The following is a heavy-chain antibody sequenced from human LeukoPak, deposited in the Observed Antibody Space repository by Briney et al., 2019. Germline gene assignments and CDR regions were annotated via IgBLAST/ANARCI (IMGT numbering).Heavy chain of an antibody. CDR1: GYTFTSYY. CDR3: ASPRIGSSWSFDY. Sequence: ASVKVSCKASGYTFTSYYMHWVRQAPGQGLEWMGWINPNSGGTNYAQKFQGRVAMTRDTSISTAYMELSRLRSDDTAVYYCASPRIGSSWSFDYWGQGTLVTVSS. J-gene: IGHJ4*02. CDR2: INPNSGGT. V-gene: IGHV1-2*02. D-gene: IGHD6-13*01.